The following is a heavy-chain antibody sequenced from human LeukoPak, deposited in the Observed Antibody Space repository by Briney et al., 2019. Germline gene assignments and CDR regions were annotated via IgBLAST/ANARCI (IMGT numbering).Heavy chain of an antibody. J-gene: IGHJ5*02. V-gene: IGHV3-21*01. D-gene: IGHD3-3*01. Sequence: GGSLRLSCAASGFTFSSYGMHWVRQAPGKGLEWVSSISSSSSYIYYADSVKGRFTISRDNAKNSLYLQMNSLRAEDTAVYYCARDRPVTIFGVVATVNWFDPWGQGTLVTVSS. CDR1: GFTFSSYG. CDR2: ISSSSSYI. CDR3: ARDRPVTIFGVVATVNWFDP.